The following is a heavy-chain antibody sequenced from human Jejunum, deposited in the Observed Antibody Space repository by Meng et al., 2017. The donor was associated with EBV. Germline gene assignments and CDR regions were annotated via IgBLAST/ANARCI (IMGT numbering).Heavy chain of an antibody. J-gene: IGHJ4*02. CDR1: GGSLSDNDW. V-gene: IGHV4-4*02. CDR3: AGNGYYALEY. CDR2: IYHGGGT. D-gene: IGHD3-22*01. Sequence: VQAAGSRPRLDDPSGTLSLPGVGAGGSLSDNDWCGWVSQPPGKGLEWLGEIYHGGGTNYNQSLESRVTISVDKSKNQFSLKLNSVTVADTAVYYCAGNGYYALEYWGPGILVTVSS.